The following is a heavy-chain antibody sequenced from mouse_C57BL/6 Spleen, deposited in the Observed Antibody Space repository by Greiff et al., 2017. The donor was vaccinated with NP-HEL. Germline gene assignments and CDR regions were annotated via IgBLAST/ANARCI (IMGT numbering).Heavy chain of an antibody. J-gene: IGHJ2*01. CDR3: AGGTTVVRRGDY. D-gene: IGHD1-1*01. Sequence: QVQLQQPGAELVKPGASVKMSCKASGYTFTSYWITWVKQRPGQGLEWIGDIYPGSGSTNYNEKFKSKATLTVDTSSSTAYMQLSSLTSEDSAVYYCAGGTTVVRRGDYWGQGTTLTVSS. CDR1: GYTFTSYW. CDR2: IYPGSGST. V-gene: IGHV1-55*01.